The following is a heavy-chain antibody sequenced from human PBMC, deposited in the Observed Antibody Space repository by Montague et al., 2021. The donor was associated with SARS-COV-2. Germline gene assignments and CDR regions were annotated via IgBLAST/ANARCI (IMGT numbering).Heavy chain of an antibody. CDR2: IWYDGSNQ. CDR1: GFTFSSYD. CDR3: AREYSAPRWFGEYNRYGMDV. V-gene: IGHV3-33*08. J-gene: IGHJ6*02. Sequence: XLRLSCAASGFTFSSYDMHWVRQAPGKGLEWVAVIWYDGSNQYYGDSVKGRFTISRDNSKNTLYLQMNSLRAEDTAVYYCAREYSAPRWFGEYNRYGMDVWGQGTTVTVSS. D-gene: IGHD3-10*01.